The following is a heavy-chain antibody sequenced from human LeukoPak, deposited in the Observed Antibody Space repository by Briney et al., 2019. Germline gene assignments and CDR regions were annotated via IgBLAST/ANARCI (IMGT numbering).Heavy chain of an antibody. D-gene: IGHD5-12*01. V-gene: IGHV3-7*01. CDR3: ARDVWTYSGEAFDY. J-gene: IGHJ4*02. Sequence: TGGSLRLSCAASGITFNDNWMSWVRQAPGKGLEWVANIKEDGSVKYYVDSVKGRFSISRDNAKSSLYLQMSSLRAEDTAVYYCARDVWTYSGEAFDYWGQGALVTVSS. CDR1: GITFNDNW. CDR2: IKEDGSVK.